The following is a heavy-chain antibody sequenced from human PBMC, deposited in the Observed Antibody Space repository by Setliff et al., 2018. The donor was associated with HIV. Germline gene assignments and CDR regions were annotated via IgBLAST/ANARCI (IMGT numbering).Heavy chain of an antibody. D-gene: IGHD5-18*01. V-gene: IGHV4-38-2*02. CDR2: IYHSGST. J-gene: IGHJ6*02. CDR3: ARGLSVYSYANVYYYHGMDV. Sequence: SETLSLTCTVSGYSISSGYYWGWIRQPPGKGLEWIGSIYHSGSTYYNPSLKSRVTISVDTSKNQFSLKLSSVTAVDTAVYYCARGLSVYSYANVYYYHGMDVWGQGTTVTVSS. CDR1: GYSISSGYY.